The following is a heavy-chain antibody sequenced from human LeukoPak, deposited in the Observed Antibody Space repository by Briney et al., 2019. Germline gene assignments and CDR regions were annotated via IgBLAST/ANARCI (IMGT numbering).Heavy chain of an antibody. CDR3: ARDRRDGYDILYYYYYYYMDV. CDR2: ISSSGSTI. CDR1: GLTFSDYY. V-gene: IGHV3-11*01. D-gene: IGHD5-24*01. J-gene: IGHJ6*03. Sequence: GGSLRLACAASGLTFSDYYMSWIRQAPGKGLEWVSYISSSGSTIYYADSVKGRFTISRDNAKNSLYLQMNSLRAEDTAVYYCARDRRDGYDILYYYYYYYMDVWGKGTTVAISS.